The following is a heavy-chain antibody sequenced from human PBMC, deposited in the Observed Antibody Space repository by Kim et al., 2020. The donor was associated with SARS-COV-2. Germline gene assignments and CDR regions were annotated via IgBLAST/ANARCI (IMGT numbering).Heavy chain of an antibody. J-gene: IGHJ3*02. V-gene: IGHV4-59*08. CDR1: GGSISSYY. CDR3: ARECLGYCSNTRCYGAFDI. Sequence: SETLSLTCTVSGGSISSYYWSWVRQPPGKGMELIGYIYYSGSSNNNPNLTSRITITVETSKNKYSLKLSSGTAADTAVYYCARECLGYCSNTRCYGAFDIWGQGTMVTVSS. D-gene: IGHD2-2*01. CDR2: IYYSGSS.